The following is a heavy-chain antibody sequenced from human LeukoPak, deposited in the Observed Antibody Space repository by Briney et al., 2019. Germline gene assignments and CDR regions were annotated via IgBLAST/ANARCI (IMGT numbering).Heavy chain of an antibody. CDR1: GFTVSSNY. Sequence: GGSLRLSCAASGFTVSSNYMSWVRQAPGKGLEWVSVIYSGGSTYYADSVKGRFTISRDNSKSTVYLEINSLRSEDTAIYYCARGLNDFWCGSQLEYWGQGTLVTVSS. V-gene: IGHV3-66*02. CDR3: ARGLNDFWCGSQLEY. J-gene: IGHJ4*02. CDR2: IYSGGST. D-gene: IGHD3-3*01.